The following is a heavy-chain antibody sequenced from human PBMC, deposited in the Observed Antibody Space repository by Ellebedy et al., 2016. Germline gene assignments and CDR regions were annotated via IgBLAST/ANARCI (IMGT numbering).Heavy chain of an antibody. Sequence: GGSLRLSXGAAGLTFNTSRMSWVRQASGKGLEWISSISSDGGAVNYADSVKGRFTISRDNANRSLFLQMNSLRTEDTAVYYCARDASGYYVSGRSTYFCHFLDVWGKGATVTVAS. D-gene: IGHD3-10*01. CDR2: ISSDGGAV. CDR3: ARDASGYYVSGRSTYFCHFLDV. J-gene: IGHJ6*04. CDR1: GLTFNTSR. V-gene: IGHV3-48*03.